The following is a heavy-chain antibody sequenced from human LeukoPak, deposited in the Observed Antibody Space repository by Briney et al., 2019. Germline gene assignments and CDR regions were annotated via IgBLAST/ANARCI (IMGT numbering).Heavy chain of an antibody. D-gene: IGHD4-17*01. V-gene: IGHV5-10-1*01. CDR1: GYSFTSYW. CDR2: IDPSDSYA. Sequence: GESLKISCKGSGYSFTSYWISWVRQMPGKGLEWMGRIDPSDSYANYSPSFQGHDTISADKSISTAYLQWSSLKASDAAMYYCARLTTYGDYYYFDYWGQGTLVTVSS. CDR3: ARLTTYGDYYYFDY. J-gene: IGHJ4*02.